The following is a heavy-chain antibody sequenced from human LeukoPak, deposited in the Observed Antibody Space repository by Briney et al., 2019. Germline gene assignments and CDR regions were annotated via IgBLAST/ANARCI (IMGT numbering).Heavy chain of an antibody. CDR3: ARQYYDILSGYYFDY. Sequence: TSETLSLTCTVSGGSISSYYWSWIRQPPGKGLEWIGYIYYSGSTNYNPSLKSRVTISVDTSKNQFSLKLSSVTAADTAVYYCARQYYDILSGYYFDYWGQGTLVTVSS. V-gene: IGHV4-59*08. D-gene: IGHD3-9*01. CDR2: IYYSGST. J-gene: IGHJ4*02. CDR1: GGSISSYY.